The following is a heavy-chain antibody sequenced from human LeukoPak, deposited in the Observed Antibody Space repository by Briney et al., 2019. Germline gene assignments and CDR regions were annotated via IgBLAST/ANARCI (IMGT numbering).Heavy chain of an antibody. CDR2: ISSDGTST. Sequence: GGSLRLSCSASGFTFSSSSMHWVRRAPGKGLVWVSRISSDGTSTSYADSVKGRFTISRDNAKNTLYLQMNSLRAEDTAVYYCSRDTANDAFNIWGQGTMVTVSS. CDR1: GFTFSSSS. CDR3: SRDTANDAFNI. J-gene: IGHJ3*02. V-gene: IGHV3-74*01.